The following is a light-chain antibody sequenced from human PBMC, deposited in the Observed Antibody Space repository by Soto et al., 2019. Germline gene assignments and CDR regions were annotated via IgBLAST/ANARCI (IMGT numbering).Light chain of an antibody. CDR3: AAWDDSLNGHV. Sequence: QSVLTQPHSASGTPGQRVTISCSGSSSNIGTSSVHWFQQLPGTAPKLLISTTNQRPSAVPERFSGSKSGTSASLAISGLQCEDEAGYYCAAWDDSLNGHVFGTGTKVTV. CDR1: SSNIGTSS. CDR2: TTN. J-gene: IGLJ1*01. V-gene: IGLV1-44*01.